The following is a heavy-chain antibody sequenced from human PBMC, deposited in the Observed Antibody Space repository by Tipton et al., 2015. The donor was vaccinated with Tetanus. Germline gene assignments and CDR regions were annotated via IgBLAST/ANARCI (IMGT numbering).Heavy chain of an antibody. D-gene: IGHD2-15*01. Sequence: TLSLTYAVSGGSISSGGYSWSWIQQPPGKGLEWIGYIYHSGSTYYNPSLKSRVTISVDRSKNQFSLKLSSVTAADTAVYYCARGVDDYFDYWGQGTLVTVSS. CDR1: GGSISSGGYS. J-gene: IGHJ4*02. V-gene: IGHV4-30-2*01. CDR2: IYHSGST. CDR3: ARGVDDYFDY.